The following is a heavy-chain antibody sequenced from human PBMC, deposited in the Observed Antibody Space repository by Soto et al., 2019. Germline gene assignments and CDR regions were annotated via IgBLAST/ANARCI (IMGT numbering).Heavy chain of an antibody. V-gene: IGHV3-7*01. Sequence: GGSLRLSCAASGFTFSSYWMSWVRQAPGKGLEWVANIKQDGSEKYYVDSVKGRFTISRDNAKNSLYLQMNSLRADETAVYYCARGYGASWNYYYGMDVWGQGTTVTVSS. D-gene: IGHD6-13*01. J-gene: IGHJ6*02. CDR3: ARGYGASWNYYYGMDV. CDR2: IKQDGSEK. CDR1: GFTFSSYW.